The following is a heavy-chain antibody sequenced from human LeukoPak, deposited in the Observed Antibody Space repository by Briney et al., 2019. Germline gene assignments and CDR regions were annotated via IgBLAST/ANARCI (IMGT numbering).Heavy chain of an antibody. Sequence: GGSLRLSCAASGFTFSSYAMRWVRQAPGKGLEWVSAISGSGGNTYYADSAKGRFTISRDNSKNTPYLQMNSLRAEDTAVYYCAKGSRGGNTENDYWGQGTLVTVSS. CDR2: ISGSGGNT. CDR1: GFTFSSYA. CDR3: AKGSRGGNTENDY. D-gene: IGHD4-23*01. J-gene: IGHJ4*02. V-gene: IGHV3-23*01.